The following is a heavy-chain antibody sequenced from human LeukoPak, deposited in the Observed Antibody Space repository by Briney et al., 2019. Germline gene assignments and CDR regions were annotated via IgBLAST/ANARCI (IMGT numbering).Heavy chain of an antibody. J-gene: IGHJ6*02. V-gene: IGHV3-23*01. CDR2: ISGSGGST. CDR3: ARAASSYGDYRYYGMDV. CDR1: GFTFSSYA. Sequence: GGSLRLSCAASGFTFSSYAMSWVRQAPGKGLEWVSAISGSGGSTYYADSVKGRFTISRDNSKNTLYLQMNSLRAEDTAVYYCARAASSYGDYRYYGMDVWGQGTTVTVSS. D-gene: IGHD4-17*01.